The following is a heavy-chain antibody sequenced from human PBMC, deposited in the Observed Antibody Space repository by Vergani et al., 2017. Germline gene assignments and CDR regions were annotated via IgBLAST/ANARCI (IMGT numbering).Heavy chain of an antibody. D-gene: IGHD3-22*01. V-gene: IGHV3-23*01. Sequence: EVQLLESGGGLVQPGGSLRLSCAASGFTFSSYAMSWVRQAPGKGLEWVSAISGSGGSTYYADSVKGRFTISRDNSKNTLYLQMNSLRAEDTAVYYCAKVHPTSMIVVVTPFDYWGQGTLVTVSS. J-gene: IGHJ4*02. CDR3: AKVHPTSMIVVVTPFDY. CDR1: GFTFSSYA. CDR2: ISGSGGST.